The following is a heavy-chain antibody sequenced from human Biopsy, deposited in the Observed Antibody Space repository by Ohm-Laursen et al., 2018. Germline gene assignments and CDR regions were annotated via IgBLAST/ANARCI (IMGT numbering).Heavy chain of an antibody. Sequence: TLSLTCTVSGGPISGYHWSWIRKSPGKGLEWLAYISYTGGITSNPSLNGRTTMSLDTSKNQFSLRLIHVTAADTAVYYCARMPHFDYWGQGILVTVSS. D-gene: IGHD2-2*01. J-gene: IGHJ4*02. CDR3: ARMPHFDY. CDR2: ISYTGGI. CDR1: GGPISGYH. V-gene: IGHV4-59*01.